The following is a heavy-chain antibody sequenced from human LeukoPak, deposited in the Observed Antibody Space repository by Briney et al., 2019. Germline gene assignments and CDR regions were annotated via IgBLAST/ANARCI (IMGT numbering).Heavy chain of an antibody. CDR3: AKDRCSNGIGCYYYYMEV. CDR2: IQYDRTDQ. J-gene: IGHJ6*03. CDR1: AFTFSSYG. D-gene: IGHD2-8*01. V-gene: IGHV3-30*02. Sequence: GGSLRLSCAASAFTFSSYGMHWVRPAPGKALEGGAYIQYDRTDQQYAHSVRGRFRISRDNSNNILYLQMNSLRTEDTAVYYCAKDRCSNGIGCYYYYMEVWGKGTTVTISS.